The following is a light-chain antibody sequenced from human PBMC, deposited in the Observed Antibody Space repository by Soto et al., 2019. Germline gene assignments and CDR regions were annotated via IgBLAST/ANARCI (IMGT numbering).Light chain of an antibody. CDR3: LQVKTFPRT. CDR2: AAS. CDR1: QDINNR. Sequence: DIQMTQSPSSISASVGDRVTITCRASQDINNRLAWFQQSPGRAPKYLIQAASMVQSGVPSRFSASGSGTDFTLTIDSLEPEDFATYHCLQVKTFPRTFGQGTRLEIK. J-gene: IGKJ1*01. V-gene: IGKV1-12*01.